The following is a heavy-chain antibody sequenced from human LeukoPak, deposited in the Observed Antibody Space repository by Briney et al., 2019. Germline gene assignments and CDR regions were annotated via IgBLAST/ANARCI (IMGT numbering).Heavy chain of an antibody. CDR1: GYTFTTYY. CDR3: ARNVASGFDY. V-gene: IGHV1-46*01. D-gene: IGHD2-15*01. Sequence: GASVKVSCKAYGYTFTTYYIHLVRQAPGQGLEWMGMINPSGGSTSYAQKFQGRVTMTGDMSTSTVYMELSSLRSEDTAVYYCARNVASGFDYWGQGTLVTVSS. CDR2: INPSGGST. J-gene: IGHJ4*02.